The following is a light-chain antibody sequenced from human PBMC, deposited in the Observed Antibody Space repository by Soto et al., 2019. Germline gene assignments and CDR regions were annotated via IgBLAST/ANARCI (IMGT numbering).Light chain of an antibody. V-gene: IGKV1-9*01. CDR1: QGINSY. CDR2: VAS. Sequence: DIQLTQSPSFLTASVGDRVTITCRASQGINSYLAWSQQKPGKAPKLLLYVASILQSGAPSRFSGSGSGTEFTRTISSLQPEDFATYYCQQHHSYPPTFGGGTKVDI. CDR3: QQHHSYPPT. J-gene: IGKJ4*01.